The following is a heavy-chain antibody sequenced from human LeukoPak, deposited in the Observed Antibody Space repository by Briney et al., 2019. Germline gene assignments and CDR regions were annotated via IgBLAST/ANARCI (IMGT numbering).Heavy chain of an antibody. D-gene: IGHD6-13*01. J-gene: IGHJ4*02. CDR2: IYSRGST. CDR1: GGSISSSNYY. CDR3: ARGGSSWYS. Sequence: SETLSLTCVVSGGSISSSNYYWGWIRQSPGKGLEWIGSIYSRGSTYYNPSLKSRVIVSSDMSKNQFSLMLNSVTAADTVVYYCARGGSSWYSWGQGTLVTVSS. V-gene: IGHV4-39*07.